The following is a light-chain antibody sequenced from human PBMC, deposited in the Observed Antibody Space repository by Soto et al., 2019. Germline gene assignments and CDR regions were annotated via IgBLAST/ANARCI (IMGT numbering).Light chain of an antibody. V-gene: IGKV3-20*01. J-gene: IGKJ1*01. CDR1: QSVSSSN. CDR2: GAS. CDR3: QQYGTSPWT. Sequence: EIVLTQSPGTLSLSPGERATLSCRASQSVSSSNLAWYQQKPGQAPRLLIYGASSRATGIPDRFSGSGSGTDFTLTISRLEPEDFAVYYCQQYGTSPWTFGHGTKVEIK.